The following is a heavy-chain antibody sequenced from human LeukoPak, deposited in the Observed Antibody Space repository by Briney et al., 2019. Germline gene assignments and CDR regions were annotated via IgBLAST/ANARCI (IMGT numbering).Heavy chain of an antibody. CDR2: IYPGDSDT. CDR1: GYSFTSYW. Sequence: GESLKISCKGSGYSFTSYWIGWVRQMPGKGLEWMGIIYPGDSDTRYSPSFQGQVTISADKSISTAYLQWSSLKASDTAMYYCARHRDGGSSWTNGMDVWGQGTTVTVSS. CDR3: ARHRDGGSSWTNGMDV. V-gene: IGHV5-51*01. J-gene: IGHJ6*02. D-gene: IGHD6-13*01.